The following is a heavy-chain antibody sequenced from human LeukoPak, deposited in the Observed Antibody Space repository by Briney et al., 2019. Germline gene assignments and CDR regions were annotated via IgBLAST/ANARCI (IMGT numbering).Heavy chain of an antibody. CDR1: GGSFSGYY. V-gene: IGHV4-34*01. CDR2: INHSGNT. Sequence: SETLSLTCAVYGGSFSGYYWSWIRQPPGKGLEWIGEINHSGNTNYNPSLKSRVTISVDTSKNQFSLKLSSVTAADTAVYYCARGWFDPWGQGTLVTVSS. J-gene: IGHJ5*02. CDR3: ARGWFDP.